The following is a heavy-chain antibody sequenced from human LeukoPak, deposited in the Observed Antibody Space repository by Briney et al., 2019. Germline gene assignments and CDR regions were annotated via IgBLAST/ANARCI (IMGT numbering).Heavy chain of an antibody. D-gene: IGHD7-27*01. J-gene: IGHJ4*02. V-gene: IGHV3-30*02. CDR2: IQSDGGNE. CDR3: VRDGAHWDLDY. CDR1: GFSFSTSG. Sequence: GGSLRLSCAASGFSFSTSGMNWIRQAPGKGLEWVAFIQSDGGNEYYADSVKGRFTISRDNSKNTVHLQMNSLRAEDTAMYYCVRDGAHWDLDYWGQGTLVTVSS.